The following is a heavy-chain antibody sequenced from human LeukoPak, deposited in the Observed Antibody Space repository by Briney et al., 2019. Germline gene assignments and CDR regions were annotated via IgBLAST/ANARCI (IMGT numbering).Heavy chain of an antibody. Sequence: GGSLRLSCAASGFTLSSYAMHWVRQAPGKGLEWVSVISYAGSEKYYADSVKGRCIISRDNSKSTLFLQMNSLRDEDTAVYYCAGGYGYYASGSYPDYWGQGTLVTVSS. V-gene: IGHV3-30*04. D-gene: IGHD3-10*01. CDR1: GFTLSSYA. J-gene: IGHJ4*02. CDR3: AGGYGYYASGSYPDY. CDR2: ISYAGSEK.